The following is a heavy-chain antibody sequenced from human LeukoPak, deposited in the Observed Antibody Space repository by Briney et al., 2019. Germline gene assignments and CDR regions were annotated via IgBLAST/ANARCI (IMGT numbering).Heavy chain of an antibody. CDR1: GGTFSSDA. Sequence: ASVNVSCKASGGTFSSDAISWGRQAPGQGLEWMGRIIPIFGTANYAQKFQGRVTITTDESTSTAYMELSSLRSEDTAVYYCARDGGYYYDSSFDYWGQGTLVTVSS. D-gene: IGHD3-22*01. J-gene: IGHJ4*02. CDR2: IIPIFGTA. V-gene: IGHV1-69*05. CDR3: ARDGGYYYDSSFDY.